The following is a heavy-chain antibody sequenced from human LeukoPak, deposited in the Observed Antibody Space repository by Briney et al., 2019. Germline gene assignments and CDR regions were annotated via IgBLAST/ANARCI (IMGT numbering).Heavy chain of an antibody. D-gene: IGHD6-19*01. V-gene: IGHV3-23*01. Sequence: GGSLTLSCAASGFTFSSYAMSWVRQAPGKGLEWVSAISAGGDNTYYADSVKGQFTISRDNSKNTLYLRMNSLRAEDTAVYYCAKAVPTYHYLDYWGQGTLVTVSS. CDR2: ISAGGDNT. CDR3: AKAVPTYHYLDY. J-gene: IGHJ4*02. CDR1: GFTFSSYA.